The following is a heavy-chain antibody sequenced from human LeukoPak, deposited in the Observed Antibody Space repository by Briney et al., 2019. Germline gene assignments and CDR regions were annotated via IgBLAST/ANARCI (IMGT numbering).Heavy chain of an antibody. CDR1: GFTFSSYS. D-gene: IGHD3-22*01. J-gene: IGHJ4*02. Sequence: GGSLRLSCAASGFTFSSYSMNWVRQAPGKGLEWVSYISSSGSTIYYADSVKGRFTISRDNAKNSLYLQMNSLRAEDTAVYYCARDLIRFYYNTWGQGTLVTVSS. CDR3: ARDLIRFYYNT. CDR2: ISSSGSTI. V-gene: IGHV3-48*04.